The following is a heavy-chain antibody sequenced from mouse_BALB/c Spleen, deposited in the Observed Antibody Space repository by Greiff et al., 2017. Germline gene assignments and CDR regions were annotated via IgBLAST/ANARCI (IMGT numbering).Heavy chain of an antibody. CDR3: TTYYRYDVTY. CDR2: IRLKSDNYAT. V-gene: IGHV6-6*02. D-gene: IGHD2-14*01. Sequence: EVQLVESGGGLVQPGGSMKLSCVASGFTFSSYWMSWVRQSPEKGLEWVAEIRLKSDNYATHYAESVKGKFTISRDDSKSRLYLQMNSLRAEDTGIYYCTTYYRYDVTYWGQGTLVTVSA. J-gene: IGHJ3*01. CDR1: GFTFSSYW.